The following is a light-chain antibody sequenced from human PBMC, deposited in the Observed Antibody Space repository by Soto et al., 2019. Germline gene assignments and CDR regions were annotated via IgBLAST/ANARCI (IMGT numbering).Light chain of an antibody. Sequence: QSALTQPASVSGSPGQSITISCTGTSSDVGAYNYVSWYQQHPGKAPKLMIYDVSSRPSGVSNRFSGSKSGNTASLTISGLQAEDEADYYCSSYTSDSTLDVFGTGTKLTVL. CDR3: SSYTSDSTLDV. J-gene: IGLJ1*01. CDR2: DVS. CDR1: SSDVGAYNY. V-gene: IGLV2-14*01.